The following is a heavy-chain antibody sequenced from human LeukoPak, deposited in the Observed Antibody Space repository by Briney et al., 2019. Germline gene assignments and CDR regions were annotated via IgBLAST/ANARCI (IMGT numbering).Heavy chain of an antibody. CDR1: GFTFSSYG. J-gene: IGHJ4*02. V-gene: IGHV3-30*18. CDR2: ISYDGSNK. Sequence: GGSLRLSCAASGFTFSSYGMHWVRQAPGKGLEWVAVISYDGSNKYYADSVKGRFTISRDNSENTLYLQMNSLRAEDTAVYYCAKDHYSGYDYWGQGTLATVSS. D-gene: IGHD5-12*01. CDR3: AKDHYSGYDY.